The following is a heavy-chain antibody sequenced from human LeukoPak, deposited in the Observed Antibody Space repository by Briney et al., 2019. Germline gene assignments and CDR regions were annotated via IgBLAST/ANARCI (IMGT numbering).Heavy chain of an antibody. CDR1: GFTFNSYA. J-gene: IGHJ4*02. CDR2: ISSSGGTT. V-gene: IGHV3-23*01. Sequence: GGSLRLSCAASGFTFNSYALYWVRQAPGKGLEWVSTISSSGGTTSYTDSVKGRFAISRDNSKNTLYLQMNGLRAADTAIYYCAKRVCSSVSCPFDHWGQGTLATVSS. D-gene: IGHD2-2*01. CDR3: AKRVCSSVSCPFDH.